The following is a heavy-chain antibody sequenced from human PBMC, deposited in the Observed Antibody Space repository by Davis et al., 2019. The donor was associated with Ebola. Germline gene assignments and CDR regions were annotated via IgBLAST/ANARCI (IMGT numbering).Heavy chain of an antibody. CDR1: GGSISSSNW. CDR3: ARGQWLVLWFDP. Sequence: SETLSLTCAVSGGSISSSNWWSWVRQPPGKGLEWIGYIYHSGSTYYNPSLKSRVTISVDRSKNQFSLKLSSVTAADTAVYYCARGQWLVLWFDPWGQGTLVTVSS. J-gene: IGHJ5*02. D-gene: IGHD6-19*01. V-gene: IGHV4-4*02. CDR2: IYHSGST.